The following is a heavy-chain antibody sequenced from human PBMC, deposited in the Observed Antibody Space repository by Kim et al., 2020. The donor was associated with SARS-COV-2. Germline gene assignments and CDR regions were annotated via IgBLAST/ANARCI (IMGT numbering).Heavy chain of an antibody. Sequence: TNYSPSFHGHVTISADKSISTAYLQWSSLKASDTAMYYCARVVAATPDDYWGQGTLVTVSS. J-gene: IGHJ4*02. CDR3: ARVVAATPDDY. V-gene: IGHV5-10-1*01. CDR2: T. D-gene: IGHD2-15*01.